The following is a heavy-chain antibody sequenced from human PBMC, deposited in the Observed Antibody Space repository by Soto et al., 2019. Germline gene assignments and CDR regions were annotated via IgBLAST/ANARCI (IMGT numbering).Heavy chain of an antibody. D-gene: IGHD3-3*01. CDR2: ISYSGST. CDR3: AKFGREAFDV. Sequence: QVQLQESGPGLVKPSQTMSLTCTVSGGSISSYGHYCNWVRQHPGKGLEWIAYISYSGSTFYNLSLKRRVTISIDTSKNQFSLTLSSVTAADKGVYYCAKFGREAFDVWGQGTVVTVSS. V-gene: IGHV4-31*03. CDR1: GGSISSYGHY. J-gene: IGHJ3*01.